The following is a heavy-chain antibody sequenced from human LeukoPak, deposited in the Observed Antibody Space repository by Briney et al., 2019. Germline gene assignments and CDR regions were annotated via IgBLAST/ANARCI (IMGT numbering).Heavy chain of an antibody. CDR3: ARVEGRNNGYEA. Sequence: GGSLRLSCAASGFTFSSYWMHWVRQAPGKGLVWVSRINTDGSSTTYADSVKGRFTISRDNAKITLYLQMNSLRAEDTAVYYCARVEGRNNGYEAWGQGTLVTVSS. V-gene: IGHV3-74*01. J-gene: IGHJ5*02. CDR2: INTDGSST. CDR1: GFTFSSYW. D-gene: IGHD5-12*01.